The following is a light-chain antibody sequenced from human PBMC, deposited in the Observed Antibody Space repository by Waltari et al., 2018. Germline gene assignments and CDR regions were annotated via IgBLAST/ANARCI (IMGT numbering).Light chain of an antibody. Sequence: DIQMTQSPSSVSASVGDSINITCRARQDIGNWLAWYQQKPGTAPKILIYAASRLQRGVPARFSVSGFGTDFTLTIVSLQPEDFATYFCQQANTFPPGVTFGGGTKVEI. CDR2: AAS. CDR1: QDIGNW. V-gene: IGKV1D-12*01. J-gene: IGKJ4*01. CDR3: QQANTFPPGVT.